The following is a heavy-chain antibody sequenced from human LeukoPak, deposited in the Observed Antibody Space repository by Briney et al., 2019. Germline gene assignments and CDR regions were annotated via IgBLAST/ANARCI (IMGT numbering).Heavy chain of an antibody. V-gene: IGHV3-74*01. CDR3: ARGQGTGRPFDY. CDR1: GFTFSSYW. J-gene: IGHJ4*02. CDR2: INSDGSST. Sequence: PGGSLRLSCAASGFTFSSYWMHWVRQAPGKGLVWVSRINSDGSSTSYADSVKGRFTISRDNAKNTLYLQMNSLRAEDTAVYYCARGQGTGRPFDYWGQGTLVTVSS. D-gene: IGHD1-1*01.